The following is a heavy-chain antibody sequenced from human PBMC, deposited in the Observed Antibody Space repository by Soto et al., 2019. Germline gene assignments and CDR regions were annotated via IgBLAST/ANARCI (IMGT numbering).Heavy chain of an antibody. J-gene: IGHJ4*02. CDR3: ARSIVVVTALDY. D-gene: IGHD2-21*02. CDR1: GYIFTDYY. Sequence: GASVKVSCKASGYIFTDYYMHWVRQAPGQELGWMGRINPNSGGTNYAQKFQGRVTMTRDTSISTAYTELSSLRSEDTAVYYCARSIVVVTALDYWGQGTLVTVSS. CDR2: INPNSGGT. V-gene: IGHV1-2*06.